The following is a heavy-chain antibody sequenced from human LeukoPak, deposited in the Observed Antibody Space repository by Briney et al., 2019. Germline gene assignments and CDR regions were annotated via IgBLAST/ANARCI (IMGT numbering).Heavy chain of an antibody. CDR1: GFTFSSYA. Sequence: PGGSLRLSCAASGFTFSSYAMSWVRQAPGKGLEWVSAISGSGGSTYYADSVKGRFTISRDNSKNTLYLQMNSLRAEDTAVYYCAARLLWFGELSQIVDYWGQGTLVTVSS. J-gene: IGHJ4*02. D-gene: IGHD3-10*01. CDR2: ISGSGGST. CDR3: AARLLWFGELSQIVDY. V-gene: IGHV3-23*01.